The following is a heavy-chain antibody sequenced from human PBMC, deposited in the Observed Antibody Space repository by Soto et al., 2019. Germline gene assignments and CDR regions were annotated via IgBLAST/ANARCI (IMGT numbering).Heavy chain of an antibody. CDR2: IYYSGST. J-gene: IGHJ4*02. CDR1: GGSISSGGYY. V-gene: IGHV4-31*03. D-gene: IGHD2-21*02. Sequence: QVQLQESGPGLVKPSQTLSLTCTVSGGSISSGGYYWSWIRQHPGKGPEWIGYIYYSGSTYYNPSLKSRVTISVDTSKNQFALKLSSVTAADTAVYYCARGGDETSVFDYWGQGTLVTVSS. CDR3: ARGGDETSVFDY.